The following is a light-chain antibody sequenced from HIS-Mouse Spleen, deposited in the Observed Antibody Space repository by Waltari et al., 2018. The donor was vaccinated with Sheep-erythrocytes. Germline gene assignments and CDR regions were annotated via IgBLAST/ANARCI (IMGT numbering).Light chain of an antibody. V-gene: IGLV2-23*01. J-gene: IGLJ3*02. Sequence: PGQSTTIPCTGTSSDVGRYNLVSWYQQHPGKAPNLMIYEGSKRPSGVSNRFSGSKSGNTASLTISGLQAEDEADYYCCSYAGSSTPWVFGGGTKLTVL. CDR3: CSYAGSSTPWV. CDR1: SSDVGRYNL. CDR2: EGS.